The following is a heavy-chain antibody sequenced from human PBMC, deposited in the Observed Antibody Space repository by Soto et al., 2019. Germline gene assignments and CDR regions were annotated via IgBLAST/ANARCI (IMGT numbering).Heavy chain of an antibody. CDR1: GYSFTTFW. J-gene: IGHJ5*02. Sequence: GESLKISCPGVGYSFTTFWIGWVRQMPGEGLEWMGIIYPGDSEARYSPSFQGQVTISVDKSITTAYLQWSSLKASDSAMYYCARGYCTASICDPWFDPWGQGTLVTVSS. V-gene: IGHV5-51*01. D-gene: IGHD2-8*02. CDR3: ARGYCTASICDPWFDP. CDR2: IYPGDSEA.